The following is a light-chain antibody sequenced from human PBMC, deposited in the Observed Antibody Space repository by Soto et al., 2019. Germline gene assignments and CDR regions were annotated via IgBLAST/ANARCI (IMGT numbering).Light chain of an antibody. V-gene: IGLV4-60*03. J-gene: IGLJ6*01. CDR2: IEGSGTY. Sequence: QLVLTQSSSASASLGSSVKLNCTLSSGHSDHTIAWHQQQPGKAPRYLMKIEGSGTYNKGSGVPDRFSGSSSGADRYLTISNLQSEDEADYYCETWDSYTHVFGTGTKLTVL. CDR1: SGHSDHT. CDR3: ETWDSYTHV.